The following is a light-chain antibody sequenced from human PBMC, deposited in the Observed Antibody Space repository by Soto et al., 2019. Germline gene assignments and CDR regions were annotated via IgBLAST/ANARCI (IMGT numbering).Light chain of an antibody. CDR1: NSNIGSNI. CDR2: SNN. CDR3: AAWDDSLNGFDV. V-gene: IGLV1-44*01. J-gene: IGLJ1*01. Sequence: QSVLTQPPSASGTPGQRVTISCSGSNSNIGSNIVNWYQQLPGTAPKLLIYSNNQRPSGVPARFSGSKSGTSASLAISGLQSEDEAEYYCAAWDDSLNGFDVFGTGTKVTVL.